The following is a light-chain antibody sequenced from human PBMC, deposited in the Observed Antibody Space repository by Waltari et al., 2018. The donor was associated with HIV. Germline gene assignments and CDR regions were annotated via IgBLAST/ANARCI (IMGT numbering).Light chain of an antibody. CDR2: SNK. CDR3: AAWDDSLNGHV. V-gene: IGLV1-44*01. Sequence: QSVLTQPPSASGTPGQRVTISCSGSSFNIGSNTVNWYQQLPGTAPKLLIYSNKPRPSGVPDRFSGSKSGTSASLAISGLQSEDEADYYCAAWDDSLNGHVFGTGTKVTVL. J-gene: IGLJ1*01. CDR1: SFNIGSNT.